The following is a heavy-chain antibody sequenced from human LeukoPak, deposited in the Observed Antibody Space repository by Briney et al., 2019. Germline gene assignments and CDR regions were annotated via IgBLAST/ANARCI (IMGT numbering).Heavy chain of an antibody. V-gene: IGHV4-4*07. CDR2: IYASGST. J-gene: IGHJ3*02. Sequence: SETLSLTCTDSGGSISSYFWSWIRQPAGKGLEWIGRIYASGSTNYNPSLKSRVTMSVDTSKNQFSLKLTSVTAADTAVYYCAREYSSSSGKNAFDIWGQGTMVTVSS. CDR3: AREYSSSSGKNAFDI. CDR1: GGSISSYF. D-gene: IGHD6-6*01.